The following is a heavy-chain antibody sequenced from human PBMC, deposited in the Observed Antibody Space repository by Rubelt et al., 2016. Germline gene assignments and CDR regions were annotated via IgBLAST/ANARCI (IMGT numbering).Heavy chain of an antibody. V-gene: IGHV4-34*01. Sequence: QVQLQPWGAGLLKPSETLSLTCAVYGRSFSGYYWLWIRQPPGQGLEWIGEVHTSGCTHYNPSLKSRVTVSVDTSKNQFSLKLSSVTAADTAVYYCARGRRGSSSWLGRDYYGMDVWGQGTTVTVSS. CDR1: GRSFSGYY. D-gene: IGHD6-13*01. CDR3: ARGRRGSSSWLGRDYYGMDV. CDR2: VHTSGCT. J-gene: IGHJ6*02.